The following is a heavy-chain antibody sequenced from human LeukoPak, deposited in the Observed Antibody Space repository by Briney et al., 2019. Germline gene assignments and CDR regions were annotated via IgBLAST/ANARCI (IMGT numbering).Heavy chain of an antibody. CDR2: IIPIFGTA. D-gene: IGHD6-6*01. CDR3: AREYSSSGWFDP. V-gene: IGHV1-69*05. Sequence: SVKVSCKASGHTFTTYYMHWVRQAPGQGLEWMGGIIPIFGTANYAQKFQGRVTITTDESTSTAYMELSSLRSEDTAVYYCAREYSSSGWFDPWGQGTLVTASS. J-gene: IGHJ5*02. CDR1: GHTFTTYY.